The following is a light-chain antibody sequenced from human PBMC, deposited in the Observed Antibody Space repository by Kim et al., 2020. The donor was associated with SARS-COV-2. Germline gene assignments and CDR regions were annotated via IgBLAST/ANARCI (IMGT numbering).Light chain of an antibody. J-gene: IGKJ1*01. CDR1: QSISTY. Sequence: ASVGDRVTITCRASQSISTYLNWYQQKPEKAPKLLIYTASSLQGGVPSRFSGSGSGTDFTLTISSLQPEDFATYYCQQSYRPPPTFGQGTKVDIK. CDR3: QQSYRPPPT. V-gene: IGKV1-39*01. CDR2: TAS.